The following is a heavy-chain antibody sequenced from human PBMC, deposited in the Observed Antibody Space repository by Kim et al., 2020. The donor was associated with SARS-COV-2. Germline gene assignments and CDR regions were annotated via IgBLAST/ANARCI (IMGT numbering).Heavy chain of an antibody. V-gene: IGHV4-59*01. D-gene: IGHD3-10*01. CDR2: IYYSGST. CDR3: ASLDDSGSYYREGWFDP. J-gene: IGHJ5*02. CDR1: GGSISSYY. Sequence: SETLSLTCTVSGGSISSYYWSWIRQPPGKGLEWIGYIYYSGSTNYNPSLKSRVTISVDTSKNQFSLKLSSVTAADTAVYYCASLDDSGSYYREGWFDPWGQGTLVTVSS.